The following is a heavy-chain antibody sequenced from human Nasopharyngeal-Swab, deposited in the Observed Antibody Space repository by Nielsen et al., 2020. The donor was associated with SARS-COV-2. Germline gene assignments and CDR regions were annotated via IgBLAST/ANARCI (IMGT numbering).Heavy chain of an antibody. V-gene: IGHV3-30*18. Sequence: SLKISCSASGFTFSSYGMHWVRQAPGEGLEWVAVISYDGSNKYYADSVKGRFTISRDNSKNTLYLQMNSLRAEDTAVYYCAKPYSGSYYGYFDYWGQGTLVTVSS. D-gene: IGHD1-26*01. CDR3: AKPYSGSYYGYFDY. CDR2: ISYDGSNK. J-gene: IGHJ4*02. CDR1: GFTFSSYG.